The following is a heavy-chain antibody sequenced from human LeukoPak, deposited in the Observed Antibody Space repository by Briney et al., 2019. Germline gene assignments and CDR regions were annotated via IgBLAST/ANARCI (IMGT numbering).Heavy chain of an antibody. Sequence: SETLSLTCTVSGGSISGYYWSWIRQPAGKGLERIGRIYTSGSTNYNPSLKSRVTMSVDTSKNQFSLKLSSVTAADTAVYYCARVSSEQWLVPDGPLDYWGKGTLSPSPQ. J-gene: IGHJ4*02. D-gene: IGHD6-19*01. CDR2: IYTSGST. CDR3: ARVSSEQWLVPDGPLDY. V-gene: IGHV4-4*07. CDR1: GGSISGYY.